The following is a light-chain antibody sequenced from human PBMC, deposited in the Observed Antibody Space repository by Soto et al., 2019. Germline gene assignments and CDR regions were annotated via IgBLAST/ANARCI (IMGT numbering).Light chain of an antibody. CDR1: SSDIGGHKN. Sequence: QSALTQPASVSGSPGQSITVSCTGTSSDIGGHKNVSWYQQHPGKVPKLIIYEVSNRPSGVSNRFSGSKSGNTASLTVSGLQAEDEAEYYCSSYTTTSTVVFGGGTKVTVL. V-gene: IGLV2-14*01. CDR2: EVS. CDR3: SSYTTTSTVV. J-gene: IGLJ2*01.